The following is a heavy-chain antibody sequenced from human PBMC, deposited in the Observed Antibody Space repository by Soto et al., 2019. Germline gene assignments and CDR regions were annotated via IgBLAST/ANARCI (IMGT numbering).Heavy chain of an antibody. CDR3: ARGARFLEWLSFDH. D-gene: IGHD3-3*01. V-gene: IGHV1-69*12. CDR1: GDTFNKYA. Sequence: QVQLEQSGAEVKTLGSSVKVSCKASGDTFNKYAISWVRQAPGQGLEWMGGIIPIFGPANYAPQIQDRVTITAAEATSTAYMKLTSLKSDDTAVYFCARGARFLEWLSFDHWGQGTLVTVSS. J-gene: IGHJ4*02. CDR2: IIPIFGPA.